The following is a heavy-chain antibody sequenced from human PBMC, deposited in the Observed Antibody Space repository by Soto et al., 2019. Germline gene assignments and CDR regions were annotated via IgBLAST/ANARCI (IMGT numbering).Heavy chain of an antibody. V-gene: IGHV3-33*01. Sequence: QVQLVESGGGVVQPGRSLRLSCAASGFTFSSYGMHWVRQAPGKGLEWVAVIWYDGSNKYYADSVKGRFTISRDNSKNTLYLQMNSLRAEDTAVYYCARDPGPRFLEWFPDYWGQGTLVTVSS. D-gene: IGHD3-3*01. CDR2: IWYDGSNK. CDR3: ARDPGPRFLEWFPDY. J-gene: IGHJ4*02. CDR1: GFTFSSYG.